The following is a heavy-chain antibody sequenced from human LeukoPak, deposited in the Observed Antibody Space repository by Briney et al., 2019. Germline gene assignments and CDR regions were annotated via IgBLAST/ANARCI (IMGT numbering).Heavy chain of an antibody. CDR3: AREDIVVVPAAIGVNY. Sequence: PGGSLRLSCAASGFTFSSYWMSRVRQAPGKGLEWVANIKQDGSEKYYVDSVKGRFTISRDDAKNSLYLQMNSLRAEDTAVYYCAREDIVVVPAAIGVNYWGQGTLVTVSS. CDR2: IKQDGSEK. D-gene: IGHD2-2*02. CDR1: GFTFSSYW. V-gene: IGHV3-7*01. J-gene: IGHJ4*02.